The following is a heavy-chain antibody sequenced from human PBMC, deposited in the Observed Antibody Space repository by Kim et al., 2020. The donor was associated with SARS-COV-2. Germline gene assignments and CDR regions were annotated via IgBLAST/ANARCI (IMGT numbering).Heavy chain of an antibody. D-gene: IGHD6-19*01. Sequence: SETLSLTCTVSGGSIRSYFWSWIRQPPGKGLEWIGYIYSSGSTNYSPSLKSRVTMSVDTSKNQFSLKLISVTAADTAIYYCARQEYNSGWNGVENWFDPWGQGTLVSVSS. CDR2: IYSSGST. V-gene: IGHV4-59*08. J-gene: IGHJ5*02. CDR1: GGSIRSYF. CDR3: ARQEYNSGWNGVENWFDP.